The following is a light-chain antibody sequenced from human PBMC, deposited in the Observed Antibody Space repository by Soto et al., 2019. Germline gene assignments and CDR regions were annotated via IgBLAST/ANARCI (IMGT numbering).Light chain of an antibody. Sequence: DIVMTQPPHSLAVSLGDXATINFKSSHRVLSSPNNKDCLAWYQQKPGQPPKLLIYGASTRESGVPDRFSGSGSGTDFTLTISSLQAADVAVYYCQQYYSLPRTFGQGTKVDIK. CDR1: HRVLSSPNNKDC. V-gene: IGKV4-1*01. CDR2: GAS. J-gene: IGKJ1*01. CDR3: QQYYSLPRT.